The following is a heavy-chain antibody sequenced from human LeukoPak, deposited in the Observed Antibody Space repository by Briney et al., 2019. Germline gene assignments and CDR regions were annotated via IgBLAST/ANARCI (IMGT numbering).Heavy chain of an antibody. J-gene: IGHJ6*03. CDR1: GFTFSSYS. CDR2: ISSSSTI. V-gene: IGHV3-48*01. CDR3: ARDKRYSYGYYYYMDV. D-gene: IGHD5-18*01. Sequence: GGSLRLSCAASGFTFSSYSMNWVRQAPGKGLGWVSYISSSSTIYYADSVKGRFTIPRDNAKNSLYLQMNSLRAEDTAVYYCARDKRYSYGYYYYMDVWGKGTTVTVSS.